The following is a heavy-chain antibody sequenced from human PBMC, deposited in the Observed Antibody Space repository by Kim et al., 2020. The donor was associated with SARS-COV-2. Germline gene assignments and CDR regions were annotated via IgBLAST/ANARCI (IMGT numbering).Heavy chain of an antibody. CDR3: ARRRSYDILTGYYRPGGAFDI. CDR2: IYYSGST. J-gene: IGHJ3*02. D-gene: IGHD3-9*01. CDR1: GGSISSSSYY. V-gene: IGHV4-39*01. Sequence: SETLSLTCTVSGGSISSSSYYWGWIRQPPGKGLEWIGSIYYSGSTYYNPSLKSRVTISVDTSKNQFSLKLSSVTAADTAVYYCARRRSYDILTGYYRPGGAFDIWGQGTMVTVSS.